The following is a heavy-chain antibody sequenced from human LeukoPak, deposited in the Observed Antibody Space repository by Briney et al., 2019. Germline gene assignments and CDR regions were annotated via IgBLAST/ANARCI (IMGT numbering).Heavy chain of an antibody. CDR2: IYYSGST. V-gene: IGHV4-59*01. CDR1: GGSISSYY. D-gene: IGHD1-26*01. CDR3: AGSGSRYNWFDP. J-gene: IGHJ5*02. Sequence: SETLSLTCTVSGGSISSYYWSWIRQPPGKGLEWIGYIYYSGSTNYNPSLKSRVTISVDTSKNQFSLKLSSVTAADTAVYYCAGSGSRYNWFDPWGQGTLVTVSS.